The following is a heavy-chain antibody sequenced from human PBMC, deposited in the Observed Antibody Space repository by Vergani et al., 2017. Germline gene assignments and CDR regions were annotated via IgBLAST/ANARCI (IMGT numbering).Heavy chain of an antibody. Sequence: QVRLQESGPGLVKPSETLSLTCSVSGGSLSGSYWSWIRQPPGKELEWIGYMYHSGSTNYNPSLETRVTISGDTSKNQFSLKLNSVTAADTAVYYCGRVSDFYGLESRLLDLWGQGILVTVSS. V-gene: IGHV4-59*01. CDR2: MYHSGST. D-gene: IGHD3-10*01. J-gene: IGHJ5*02. CDR1: GGSLSGSY. CDR3: GRVSDFYGLESRLLDL.